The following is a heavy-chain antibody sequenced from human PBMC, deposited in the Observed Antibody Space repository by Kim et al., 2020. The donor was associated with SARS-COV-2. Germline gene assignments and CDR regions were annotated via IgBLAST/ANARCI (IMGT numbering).Heavy chain of an antibody. Sequence: SETLSLTCTVSGGSISSYYWIWIRQPPGKGLEWIGYIYYSGSTNYNPSLKSRVTISVDTSKNQFSLKLSSVTAADTAVYYCARGVDYWGQGTLVTVSS. CDR1: GGSISSYY. CDR3: ARGVDY. CDR2: IYYSGST. J-gene: IGHJ4*02. V-gene: IGHV4-59*08.